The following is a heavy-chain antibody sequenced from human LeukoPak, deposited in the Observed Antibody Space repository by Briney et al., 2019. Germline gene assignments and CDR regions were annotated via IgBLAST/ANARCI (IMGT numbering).Heavy chain of an antibody. CDR2: ISYDGSNK. Sequence: GGSLRLSCAASGFTFSSYGMPWVRQAPGKGLEWVAVISYDGSNKYYADSVKGRFTISRDNSKNTLYLQMNSLRAGDTAVYYCAKDSLRYCSGGSCLYFDYWGQGTLVTVSS. D-gene: IGHD2-15*01. CDR3: AKDSLRYCSGGSCLYFDY. CDR1: GFTFSSYG. V-gene: IGHV3-30*18. J-gene: IGHJ4*02.